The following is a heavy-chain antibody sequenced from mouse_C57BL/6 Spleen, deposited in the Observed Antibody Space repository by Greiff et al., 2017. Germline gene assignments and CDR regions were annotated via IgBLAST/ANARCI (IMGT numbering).Heavy chain of an antibody. CDR1: GYTFTDYE. CDR3: TNYYYGSSYPSWFAY. D-gene: IGHD1-1*01. CDR2: IDPETGGT. V-gene: IGHV1-15*01. Sequence: QVHVKQSGAELVRPGASVTLSCKASGYTFTDYEMHWVKQTPVHGLEWIGAIDPETGGTAYNQKFKGKAILTADKSSSTAYMELRSLTSEDSAVYYCTNYYYGSSYPSWFAYWGQGTLVTVSA. J-gene: IGHJ3*01.